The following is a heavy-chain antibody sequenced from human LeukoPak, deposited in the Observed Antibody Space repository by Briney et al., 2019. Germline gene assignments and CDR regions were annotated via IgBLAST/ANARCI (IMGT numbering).Heavy chain of an antibody. CDR3: AKDSVGATTSRYYYYMDV. CDR2: INWNGGST. J-gene: IGHJ6*03. Sequence: GGSLRLSCAASGFTFDDYGMSWVRQAPGKGLEWVSGINWNGGSTGYADSVKGRFTISRDNAKNSLYLQMNSLRTEDTALYYCAKDSVGATTSRYYYYMDVWGKGTTVTVSS. D-gene: IGHD1-26*01. CDR1: GFTFDDYG. V-gene: IGHV3-20*04.